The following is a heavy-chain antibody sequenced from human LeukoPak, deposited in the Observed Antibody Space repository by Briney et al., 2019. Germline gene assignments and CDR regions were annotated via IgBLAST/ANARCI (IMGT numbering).Heavy chain of an antibody. Sequence: SETLSLTCTVSGGSINSYYWTWIRQPPGKALGWIGYIYYSGSTYYNPSLKSRVTISLDTSKNQFSLKLSSVTAADTAVYYCARDATPFRTLTWFDPWGRETRVTVSS. D-gene: IGHD1-14*01. CDR1: GGSINSYY. J-gene: IGHJ5*02. CDR2: IYYSGST. CDR3: ARDATPFRTLTWFDP. V-gene: IGHV4-59*01.